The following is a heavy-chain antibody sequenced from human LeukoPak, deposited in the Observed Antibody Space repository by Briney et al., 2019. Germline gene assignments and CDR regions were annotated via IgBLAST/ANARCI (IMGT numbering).Heavy chain of an antibody. CDR3: ARRDIAAAGFAFDI. CDR1: GGSISSHY. V-gene: IGHV4-59*08. J-gene: IGHJ3*02. Sequence: PSETLSLTCTVSGGSISSHYWNWIRQPPGKGLEWIGYIYYSGSTNYNPSLKSRVTISVDTSKNQFSLKLSSVTAADTAVYYCARRDIAAAGFAFDIWGQGTMVTVSS. CDR2: IYYSGST. D-gene: IGHD6-13*01.